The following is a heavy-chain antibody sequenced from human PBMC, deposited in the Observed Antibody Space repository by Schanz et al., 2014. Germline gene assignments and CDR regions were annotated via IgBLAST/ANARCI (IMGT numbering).Heavy chain of an antibody. Sequence: EVQLLESGGGLAQPGGSLRLACAASGFTFSSYAMHWVRQTPGKGLEWVSSINSRSNFIYYADSVKGRFTISRDNAKNSLYLQMNSLRAEDTAVYYCAGAVATIRADSFDIWGQGTMVAVSS. J-gene: IGHJ3*02. CDR1: GFTFSSYA. CDR3: AGAVATIRADSFDI. CDR2: INSRSNFI. D-gene: IGHD5-12*01. V-gene: IGHV3-21*02.